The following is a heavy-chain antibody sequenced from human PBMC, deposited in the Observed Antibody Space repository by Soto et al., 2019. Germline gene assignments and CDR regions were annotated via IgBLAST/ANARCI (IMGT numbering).Heavy chain of an antibody. Sequence: PSETLSLTCAVYGGSFSGYYWSWIRQPPGKGLEWIGEINHSGSTNYNPSLKSRVTISVDTSKNQFSLKLSSVTAADTAVYYCARGGPLGTVKDNWFDPWGQGTLVTVSS. CDR2: INHSGST. V-gene: IGHV4-34*01. J-gene: IGHJ5*02. D-gene: IGHD1-1*01. CDR1: GGSFSGYY. CDR3: ARGGPLGTVKDNWFDP.